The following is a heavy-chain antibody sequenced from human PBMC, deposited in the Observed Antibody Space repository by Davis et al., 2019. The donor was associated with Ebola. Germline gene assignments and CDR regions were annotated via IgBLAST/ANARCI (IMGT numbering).Heavy chain of an antibody. Sequence: PSETLSLTCAVYGGSFSGYYWSWIRQPPGKGLEWIGEINHSGSTNYNPSLKSRVTISVDTSKNQFSLKLSSVTAADTAVYYCAISVSSSSWYDKDYYYYYGMDVWGQGTTVTVSS. CDR3: AISVSSSSWYDKDYYYYYGMDV. CDR2: INHSGST. D-gene: IGHD6-13*01. V-gene: IGHV4-34*01. J-gene: IGHJ6*02. CDR1: GGSFSGYY.